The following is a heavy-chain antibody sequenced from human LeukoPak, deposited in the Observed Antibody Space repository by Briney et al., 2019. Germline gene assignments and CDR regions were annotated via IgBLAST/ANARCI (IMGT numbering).Heavy chain of an antibody. CDR1: GFTFSNYW. CDR3: ARDYFSRAALLGYFDL. J-gene: IGHJ2*01. V-gene: IGHV3-7*01. CDR2: IKQDESEK. D-gene: IGHD2-15*01. Sequence: QPGGSLRLSCAASGFTFSNYWMSWVRQAPGKGLEWVANIKQDESEKYYVESVKGRFTISRDNAKNSLYLQMNSLRAEDTAVYYCARDYFSRAALLGYFDLWGRGTLVTVSS.